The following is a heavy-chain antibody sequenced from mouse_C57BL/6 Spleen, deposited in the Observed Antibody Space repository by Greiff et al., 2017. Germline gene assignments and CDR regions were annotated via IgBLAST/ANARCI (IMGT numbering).Heavy chain of an antibody. CDR2: ISDGGSYT. CDR3: AREGGGLDY. CDR1: GFTFSSYA. Sequence: EVQVVDSGGGLVKPGGSLKLSCAASGFTFSSYAMSWVRQTPEKRLEWVATISDGGSYTYYPDNVKGRFTISRDNAKNNLYLQMSHLKSEDTAMYYCAREGGGLDYWGQGTTLTVSS. V-gene: IGHV5-4*01. J-gene: IGHJ2*01.